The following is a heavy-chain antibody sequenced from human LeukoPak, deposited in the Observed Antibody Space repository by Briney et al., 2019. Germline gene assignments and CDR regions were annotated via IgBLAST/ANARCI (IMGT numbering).Heavy chain of an antibody. CDR1: GYSFTSSW. CDR2: IHPDDSDT. Sequence: GESLKISCKGSGYSFTSSWIGWVRQMPGKGLEWMGIIHPDDSDTRYRPSFRGQVTISADKSITTAYLQWSSLKASDTAIYYCARRDSNSDFDYWGQGTLVTVSS. CDR3: ARRDSNSDFDY. V-gene: IGHV5-51*01. D-gene: IGHD4-11*01. J-gene: IGHJ4*02.